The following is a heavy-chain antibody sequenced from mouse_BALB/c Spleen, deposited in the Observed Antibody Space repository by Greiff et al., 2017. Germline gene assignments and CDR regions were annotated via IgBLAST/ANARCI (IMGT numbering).Heavy chain of an antibody. CDR2: INPSNGGT. Sequence: QVQLKESGAELVKPGASVKLSCKASGYTFTSYYMYWVKQRPGQGLEWIGEINPSNGGTNFNEKFKSKATLTVDKSSSTAYMQLSSLTSEDSAVYYCTRSAGSSLFAYWGQGTLSLSLQ. CDR3: TRSAGSSLFAY. J-gene: IGHJ3*01. CDR1: GYTFTSYY. D-gene: IGHD1-1*01. V-gene: IGHV1S81*02.